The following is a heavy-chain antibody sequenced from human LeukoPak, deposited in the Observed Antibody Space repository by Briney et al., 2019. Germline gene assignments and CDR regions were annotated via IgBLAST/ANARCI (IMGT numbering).Heavy chain of an antibody. CDR1: GYSISSGYY. D-gene: IGHD4-23*01. Sequence: SETLSLTCTVSGYSISSGYYWGWIRQPPGKGLEGIGSIYHSGSTYYNPSLKSRVTISVDTSKNQFSLKLSSVTAADTAVYYCARDRRWNPKAGYYFDYWGQGTLVTVSS. J-gene: IGHJ4*02. V-gene: IGHV4-38-2*02. CDR3: ARDRRWNPKAGYYFDY. CDR2: IYHSGST.